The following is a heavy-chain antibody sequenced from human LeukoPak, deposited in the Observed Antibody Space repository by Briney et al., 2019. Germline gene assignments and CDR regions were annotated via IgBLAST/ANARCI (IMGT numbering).Heavy chain of an antibody. CDR3: ARAASLDY. CDR1: GYTFTSYA. Sequence: ASVKVSCKASGYTFTSYAMNWVRQAPGQGLEWMGWINTNTGKPTYAQGFTGRFVFSLDSSISTAYLQINSLNAEGTAVYYCARAASLDYWVQGTLVTVS. J-gene: IGHJ4*02. CDR2: INTNTGKP. V-gene: IGHV7-4-1*02. D-gene: IGHD2-15*01.